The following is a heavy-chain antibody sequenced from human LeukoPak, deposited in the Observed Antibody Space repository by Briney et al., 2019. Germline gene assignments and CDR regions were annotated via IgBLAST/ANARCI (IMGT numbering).Heavy chain of an antibody. Sequence: TGASLRLSCAASGFTFSTYGMSWVRQAPGVGLEWVSTISGSGGTTNYADSVKGRFTISRDNSKNTLYLQMNSLRAEDTAVYYCAKQGSGWNDWGQGTLVTVSS. D-gene: IGHD6-19*01. J-gene: IGHJ4*02. CDR1: GFTFSTYG. V-gene: IGHV3-23*01. CDR3: AKQGSGWND. CDR2: ISGSGGTT.